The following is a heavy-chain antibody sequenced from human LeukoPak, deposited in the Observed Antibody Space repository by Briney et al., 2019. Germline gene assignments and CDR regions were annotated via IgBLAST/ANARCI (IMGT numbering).Heavy chain of an antibody. CDR2: VSSSGANT. Sequence: GGSLRLSCAASGFTFSSYEMNWVRQAPGKGLEWVSLVSSSGANTYYADSVKGRFTISRDNSKNTLYLQMNSLRAEDTAMYYCAKDIQGSYWGQGTLVTVSS. V-gene: IGHV3-23*01. D-gene: IGHD2-21*01. CDR3: AKDIQGSY. J-gene: IGHJ4*02. CDR1: GFTFSSYE.